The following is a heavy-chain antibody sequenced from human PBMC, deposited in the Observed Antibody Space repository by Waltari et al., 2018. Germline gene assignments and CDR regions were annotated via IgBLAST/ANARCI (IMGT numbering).Heavy chain of an antibody. J-gene: IGHJ4*02. CDR2: IKQDGSEK. V-gene: IGHV3-7*04. CDR1: GFTFSRHW. D-gene: IGHD6-13*01. CDR3: ARGGLDSSWYWRN. Sequence: EVQLVESGGGLVQPGGSLRLSCAASGFTFSRHWMTWVRQAPGKGLGGVDNIKQDGSEKYYVDSVKVRFTISRDNAKSSLYLQMESLRGDDTAVYYCARGGLDSSWYWRNWGQGTLVTVSS.